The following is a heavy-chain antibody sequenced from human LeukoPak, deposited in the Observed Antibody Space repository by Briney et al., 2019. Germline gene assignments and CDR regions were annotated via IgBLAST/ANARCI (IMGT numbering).Heavy chain of an antibody. CDR2: IRYDGSNK. V-gene: IGHV3-30*02. D-gene: IGHD5-18*01. J-gene: IGHJ4*02. Sequence: GGSLRLYCAASGFTFSNYGMHWVRQAPGKGLEWVAFIRYDGSNKYYAGSVKGRFTISRDSSKNTLYLQMNSLRAEDTAVYYCAKERAQYTYGPNYFDYWGQGTLVTVSS. CDR3: AKERAQYTYGPNYFDY. CDR1: GFTFSNYG.